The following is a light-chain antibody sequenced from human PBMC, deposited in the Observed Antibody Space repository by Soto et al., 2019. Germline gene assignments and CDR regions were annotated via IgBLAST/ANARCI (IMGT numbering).Light chain of an antibody. CDR1: QSVSRY. V-gene: IGKV3-11*01. J-gene: IGKJ1*01. CDR3: QQRSNWPT. Sequence: EIVLTQSPATLSLSPGERATLSCRASQSVSRYLAWYQQKPGQAPRLLIYDASNRATGIPARFSGNGSGTDFTLTISSLEPEDFAVYYCQQRSNWPTFGQGTKVDIK. CDR2: DAS.